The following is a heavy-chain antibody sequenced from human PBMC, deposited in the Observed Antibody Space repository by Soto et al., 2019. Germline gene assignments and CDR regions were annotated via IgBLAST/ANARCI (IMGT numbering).Heavy chain of an antibody. CDR1: GGSFGSSA. V-gene: IGHV1-69*13. J-gene: IGHJ3*01. CDR2: IIPVFDKA. D-gene: IGHD3-16*01. Sequence: ASVKVSCKASGGSFGSSAISWVRQAPAQGLEWMGEIIPVFDKANYAQNFQGRVTITADEPTGTVFMQLSSLRSEDTAVYFCARLRRDWGDAFDLWGLGTLVTVSS. CDR3: ARLRRDWGDAFDL.